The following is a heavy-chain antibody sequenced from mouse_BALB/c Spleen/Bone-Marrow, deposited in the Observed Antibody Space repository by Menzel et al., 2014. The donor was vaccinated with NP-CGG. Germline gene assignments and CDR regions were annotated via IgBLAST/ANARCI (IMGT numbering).Heavy chain of an antibody. CDR3: ARLGRDYFDY. J-gene: IGHJ2*01. V-gene: IGHV5-6*01. Sequence: VHVKQSGGDLVKPGGSLKLSCAASGFTFTSYGMSWVRQTPDKRLEWVATISSGGSYTYYPDSVKGRFTISRDNAKNTLYLQMSSLKSEDTAMYYCARLGRDYFDYWGQGTTLTVSS. CDR2: ISSGGSYT. CDR1: GFTFTSYG. D-gene: IGHD4-1*01.